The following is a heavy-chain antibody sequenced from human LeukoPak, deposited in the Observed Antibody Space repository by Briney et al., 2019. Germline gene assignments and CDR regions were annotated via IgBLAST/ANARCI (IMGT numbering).Heavy chain of an antibody. CDR3: ARPYGDYSLDY. V-gene: IGHV3-23*01. CDR1: GFTFSNHA. Sequence: RAGGSLRLSCAVSGFTFSNHAMSWVRQAPGKGLEWVSTIGGGGGDRYYADSVKGRFTISRDNSKNTLYLQMNSLRAEDTAVYYCARPYGDYSLDYWGQGTLVTVSS. J-gene: IGHJ4*02. D-gene: IGHD4-17*01. CDR2: IGGGGGDR.